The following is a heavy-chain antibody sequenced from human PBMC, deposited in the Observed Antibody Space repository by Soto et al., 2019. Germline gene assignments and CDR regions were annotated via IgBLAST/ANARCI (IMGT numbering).Heavy chain of an antibody. V-gene: IGHV4-30-4*01. J-gene: IGHJ4*02. D-gene: IGHD3-10*01. CDR2: IYYSGST. CDR3: AREGLPATSYGFFDY. Sequence: PAETLSLTCTVSGGSIISGDYYWSWIRQPPGKGLEWIGYIYYSGSTYYNPSLKSRVTISVDTSKNQFSLKLSSVTAADTAVYYCAREGLPATSYGFFDYWGQGTLVTVSS. CDR1: GGSIISGDYY.